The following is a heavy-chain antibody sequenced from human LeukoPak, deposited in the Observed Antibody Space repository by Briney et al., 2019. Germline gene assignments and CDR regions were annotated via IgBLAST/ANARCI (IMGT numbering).Heavy chain of an antibody. D-gene: IGHD5-18*01. CDR1: GFTFDDYA. CDR2: ISWNSGSI. V-gene: IGHV3-9*01. Sequence: GRSLRLSCAASGFTFDDYAMHWVRQAPGKGLEWVSGISWNSGSIGYADSVKGRFTISRDNAKNSLYLQMNSLRAEDTALYYCAKVGPARRIQLWFGPFDYWGQGTLVTVSS. J-gene: IGHJ4*02. CDR3: AKVGPARRIQLWFGPFDY.